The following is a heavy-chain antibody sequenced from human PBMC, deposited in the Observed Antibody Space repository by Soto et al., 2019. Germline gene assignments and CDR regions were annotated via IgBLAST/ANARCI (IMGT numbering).Heavy chain of an antibody. CDR3: ATGSVLSHCDFDL. D-gene: IGHD3-16*01. J-gene: IGHJ2*01. CDR2: VGGSDPNS. CDR1: GFTFSSYA. Sequence: EVQLLESGGGLVQPGGSLRLSCAVSGFTFSSYAMSWVRRAPGKGLEWVSAVGGSDPNSYYADSVKGRFTISRDISKNTLYLQINSLRYEDTALYYCATGSVLSHCDFDLWGRGTLVTVSS. V-gene: IGHV3-23*01.